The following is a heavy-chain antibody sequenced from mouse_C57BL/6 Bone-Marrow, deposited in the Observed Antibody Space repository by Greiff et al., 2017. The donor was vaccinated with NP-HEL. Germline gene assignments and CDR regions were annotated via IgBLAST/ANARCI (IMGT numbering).Heavy chain of an antibody. Sequence: QVQLQQPGAELVVPGASVKLSCKASGYTFTSYWMHWVKQRPGQGLEWIGEIDSSDSYTNYNQKFKGKSTLTVDKSSSTAYMQLSSLTSEDSAVYYCARSNWGGFAYWGQGTLVTVSA. CDR1: GYTFTSYW. CDR2: IDSSDSYT. D-gene: IGHD4-1*01. CDR3: ARSNWGGFAY. J-gene: IGHJ3*01. V-gene: IGHV1-69*01.